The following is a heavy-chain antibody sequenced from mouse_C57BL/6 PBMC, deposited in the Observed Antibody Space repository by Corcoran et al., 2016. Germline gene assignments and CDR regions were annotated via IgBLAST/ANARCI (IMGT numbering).Heavy chain of an antibody. J-gene: IGHJ1*03. D-gene: IGHD1-1*01. CDR2: IDPEDGET. Sequence: EVQLQQSGAELVKPGASVKLSCTASGFNIKDYYMHWVKQRTEQGLEWIGRIDPEDGETKYAPKFQGKATITADTSSNTAYLQFSSLTSEDTAVYYCARKGYYGSSYWYFDVWGTGTTVTVSS. V-gene: IGHV14-2*01. CDR1: GFNIKDYY. CDR3: ARKGYYGSSYWYFDV.